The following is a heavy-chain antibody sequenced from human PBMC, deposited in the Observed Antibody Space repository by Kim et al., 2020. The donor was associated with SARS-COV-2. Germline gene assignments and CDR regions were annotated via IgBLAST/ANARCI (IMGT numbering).Heavy chain of an antibody. D-gene: IGHD6-6*01. Sequence: SVKVSCKASGGTFSSYAISWVRQAPGQGLEWMGGIIPIFGTANYAQKFQGRVTITADESTSTAYMELSSLRSEDTAVYYCARDKTSSSFFDYWGQGTLVTVSS. CDR1: GGTFSSYA. J-gene: IGHJ4*02. CDR3: ARDKTSSSFFDY. V-gene: IGHV1-69*13. CDR2: IIPIFGTA.